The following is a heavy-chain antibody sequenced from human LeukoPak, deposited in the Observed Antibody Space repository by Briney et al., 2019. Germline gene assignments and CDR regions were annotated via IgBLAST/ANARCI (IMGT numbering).Heavy chain of an antibody. V-gene: IGHV1-69*13. D-gene: IGHD3-10*01. CDR2: IIPIFGSA. CDR1: GGTLSSYT. Sequence: SVKVSCKASGGTLSSYTITWVRQAPGQGLEWMGGIIPIFGSANYAQKFQGRVTITADESTSTAYMELSSLRSEDTAVYYCARDRKPYGSGIPFDYWGQGTLVTVSS. CDR3: ARDRKPYGSGIPFDY. J-gene: IGHJ4*02.